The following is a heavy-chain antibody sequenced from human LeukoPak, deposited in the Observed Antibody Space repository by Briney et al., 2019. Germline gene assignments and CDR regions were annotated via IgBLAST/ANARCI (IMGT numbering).Heavy chain of an antibody. Sequence: GSLRLFCAASGFIIISYRMSWVRQAPGKGLEWVANIKQDGSEKYYVDSVKGRFTISRDNAKNSLYLQMSSLRAEDTAVYYCARVRDGYKPPKLSSYYYMDVWGKGTTVTISS. CDR1: GFIIISYR. J-gene: IGHJ6*03. D-gene: IGHD5-24*01. CDR2: IKQDGSEK. V-gene: IGHV3-7*01. CDR3: ARVRDGYKPPKLSSYYYMDV.